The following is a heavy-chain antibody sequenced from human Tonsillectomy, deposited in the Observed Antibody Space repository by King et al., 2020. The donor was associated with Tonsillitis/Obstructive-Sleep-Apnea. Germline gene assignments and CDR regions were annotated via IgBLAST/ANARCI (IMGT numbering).Heavy chain of an antibody. J-gene: IGHJ4*02. V-gene: IGHV4-39*01. CDR1: GGSISSSSYY. CDR3: ARKIVVVVTASRTYAFYY. CDR2: IYYSGST. Sequence: QLQESGPGLVKPSETLSLTCTVSGGSISSSSYYWGWIRQPPGKGLEWIGSIYYSGSTYYNPSLKSRVTISVDTSKNQFSLKLSSVTAADTAVYYCARKIVVVVTASRTYAFYYWGQGTLVTVSS. D-gene: IGHD2-21*02.